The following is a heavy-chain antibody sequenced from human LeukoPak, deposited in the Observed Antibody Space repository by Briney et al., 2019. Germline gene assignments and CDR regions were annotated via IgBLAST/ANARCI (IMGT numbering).Heavy chain of an antibody. CDR1: GGSISSSNW. V-gene: IGHV4-4*02. CDR3: AREGLNMVRGVIPKEAWGWFDP. Sequence: PSGTLSLTCAVSGGSISSSNWWSWVRQPPGKGLEWIGEIYHSGSTNYHPSLKSRVTISVDTSKNQFSLKLSSVTAADTAVYYCAREGLNMVRGVIPKEAWGWFDPWGQGTLVTVSS. CDR2: IYHSGST. D-gene: IGHD3-10*01. J-gene: IGHJ5*02.